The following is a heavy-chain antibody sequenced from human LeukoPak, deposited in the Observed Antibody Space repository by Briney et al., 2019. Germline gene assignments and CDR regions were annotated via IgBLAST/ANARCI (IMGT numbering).Heavy chain of an antibody. J-gene: IGHJ4*02. V-gene: IGHV3-21*01. CDR1: GFSFGTWS. CDR3: ARENHGSFDY. Sequence: GGSLRLSCAASGFSFGTWSVNWVRQAPGKGLEWVSSISSGSRYIYYADSVKGRFTISRDNAKNSLYPQMNSLRAEDTAVYYCARENHGSFDYWGQGTLVTVSS. D-gene: IGHD1-14*01. CDR2: ISSGSRYI.